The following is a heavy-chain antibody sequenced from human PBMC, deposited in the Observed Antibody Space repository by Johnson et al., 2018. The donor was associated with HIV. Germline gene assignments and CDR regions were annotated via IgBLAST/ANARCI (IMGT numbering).Heavy chain of an antibody. CDR3: ARRGYSSSGGAFDI. J-gene: IGHJ3*02. V-gene: IGHV3-66*02. D-gene: IGHD6-6*01. Sequence: VQLVESGGGLVRPGGSLRLSCTASGFTVSSNYMSWVRQAPGKGLEWVSVIDTAGSTYYADSVKGRFTISRDNSKNTLYLQMNSLRAEDTAVYYCARRGYSSSGGAFDIWGQGTMVTVSS. CDR2: IDTAGST. CDR1: GFTVSSNY.